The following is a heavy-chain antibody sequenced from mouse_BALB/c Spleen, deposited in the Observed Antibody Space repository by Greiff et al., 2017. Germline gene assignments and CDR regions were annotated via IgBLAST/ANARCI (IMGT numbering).Heavy chain of an antibody. Sequence: EVKLVESGGGLVQPGGSRKLSCAASGFTFSSFGMHWVRQAPEKGLEWVAYISSGSSTIYYADTVKGRFTISRDNPKNTLFLQMTSLRSEDTAMYYWARGSYGGFAYWGQGTLVTVSA. CDR2: ISSGSSTI. CDR1: GFTFSSFG. J-gene: IGHJ3*01. D-gene: IGHD1-1*01. V-gene: IGHV5-17*02. CDR3: ARGSYGGFAY.